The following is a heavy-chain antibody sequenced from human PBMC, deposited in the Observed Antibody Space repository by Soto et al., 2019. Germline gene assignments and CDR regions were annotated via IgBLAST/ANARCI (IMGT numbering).Heavy chain of an antibody. V-gene: IGHV3-30*18. CDR2: ISYDGSNK. D-gene: IGHD3-10*01. CDR1: GFTFSSYG. CDR3: AKDRWFGESERPKPYYYYYGMDV. Sequence: PGGSLRLSCAASGFTFSSYGMHWVRQAPGKGLEWVAVISYDGSNKYYADSVKGRFTISRDNSKNTLYLQMNSLRAEDTAVYYCAKDRWFGESERPKPYYYYYGMDVWGQGTTVTVSS. J-gene: IGHJ6*02.